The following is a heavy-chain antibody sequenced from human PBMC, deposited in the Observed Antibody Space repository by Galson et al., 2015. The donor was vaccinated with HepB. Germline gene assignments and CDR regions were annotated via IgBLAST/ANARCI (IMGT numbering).Heavy chain of an antibody. V-gene: IGHV4-59*08. CDR2: IYYSGST. CDR3: ARSGSGTGGTNWYFDL. Sequence: ETLSLTCTVPGGSISSYYWSWIRQPPGKGLEWIGYIYYSGSTNYNPSLKSRVTVSVDTSKNQFSLKLSSVTAADTAVYYCARSGSGTGGTNWYFDLWGRGTLVTVSS. J-gene: IGHJ2*01. CDR1: GGSISSYY. D-gene: IGHD1-1*01.